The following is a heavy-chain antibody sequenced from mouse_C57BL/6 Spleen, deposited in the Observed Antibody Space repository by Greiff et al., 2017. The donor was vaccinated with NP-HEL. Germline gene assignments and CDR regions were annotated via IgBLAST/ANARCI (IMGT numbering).Heavy chain of an antibody. CDR2: IYPGDGDT. D-gene: IGHD1-1*01. V-gene: IGHV1-80*01. CDR3: ARGGFTTVVARDY. CDR1: GYAFSSYW. Sequence: QVQLQQSGAELVKPGASVKIYCKASGYAFSSYWMNWVKQRPGKGLEWIGQIYPGDGDTNYNGKFKGKATLTADKSSSKAYMQLSSLTSEDSAVYFCARGGFTTVVARDYWGQGTTLTVSS. J-gene: IGHJ2*01.